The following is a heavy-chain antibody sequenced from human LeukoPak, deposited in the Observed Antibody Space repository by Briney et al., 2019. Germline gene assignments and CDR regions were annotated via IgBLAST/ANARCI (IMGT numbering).Heavy chain of an antibody. CDR1: GFTFSSYG. V-gene: IGHV3-30*18. J-gene: IGHJ4*02. CDR3: AKGGFFY. Sequence: GGSLRLSCAASGFTFSSYGMHWVRQAPGKGLEWVAVISYDGSNKYYADSVKGRFTISRDNSKNTLYLQMDSLRAEDTAVYYCAKGGFFYWGQGTLVTVSS. CDR2: ISYDGSNK. D-gene: IGHD2/OR15-2a*01.